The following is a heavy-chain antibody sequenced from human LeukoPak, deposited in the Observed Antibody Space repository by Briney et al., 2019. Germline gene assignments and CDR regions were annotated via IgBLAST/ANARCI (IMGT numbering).Heavy chain of an antibody. V-gene: IGHV4-59*10. Sequence: KPSETLSLTCAVYGGSFSGYYWSWIRQPAGKGLEWIGRIYTSGSTNYNPSLKSRVTISVDTSKNQFSLKLSSVTAADTAVYYCAGMSAGYSSGWYLGYYFDYWGQGTLVTVSS. CDR3: AGMSAGYSSGWYLGYYFDY. CDR1: GGSFSGYY. D-gene: IGHD6-19*01. CDR2: IYTSGST. J-gene: IGHJ4*02.